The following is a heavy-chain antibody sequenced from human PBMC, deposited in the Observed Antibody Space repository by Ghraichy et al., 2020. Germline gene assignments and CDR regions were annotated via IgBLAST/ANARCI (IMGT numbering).Heavy chain of an antibody. J-gene: IGHJ6*02. CDR1: GGSISSYY. V-gene: IGHV4-59*01. CDR3: ARDVVPSATKYSLDV. CDR2: IYYSGST. Sequence: GSLRLSCTVSGGSISSYYWNWIRQPPGKGLEWIGYIYYSGSTNYNSSLKSRVTISVDPSKNQFSLKLSSVTAADTAVYYCARDVVPSATKYSLDVWGQGTTVTVSS. D-gene: IGHD2-2*01.